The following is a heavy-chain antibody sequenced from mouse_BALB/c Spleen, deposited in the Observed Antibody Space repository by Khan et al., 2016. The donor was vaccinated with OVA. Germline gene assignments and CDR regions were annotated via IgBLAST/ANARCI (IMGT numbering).Heavy chain of an antibody. CDR2: ISYSGRT. J-gene: IGHJ2*01. CDR3: ARSVTITTVVATDFDY. D-gene: IGHD1-1*01. Sequence: EVQLVESGPGLVNPSQSLSLTCTVTGYSITSDYAWNWIRQFPGNKLEWMGYISYSGRTSYKPSLKSRISITRDTSKNQVFLQLKSVTTEDTASYFCARSVTITTVVATDFDYWGQGTTLTVSS. V-gene: IGHV3-2*02. CDR1: GYSITSDYA.